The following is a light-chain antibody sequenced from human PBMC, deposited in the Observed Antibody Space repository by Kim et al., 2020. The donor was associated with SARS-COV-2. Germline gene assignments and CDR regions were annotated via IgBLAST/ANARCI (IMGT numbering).Light chain of an antibody. CDR1: QSVSSY. Sequence: EIVLTQSPATLSLSPGERATLYCRASQSVSSYLAWYQHKPGQAPRLLIFDASNRAAGIPARFSGSGSGTDFTLTISSLEPEDFAVYYCQQRGTWPPLTFGGGTKVDIK. J-gene: IGKJ4*01. CDR3: QQRGTWPPLT. CDR2: DAS. V-gene: IGKV3-11*01.